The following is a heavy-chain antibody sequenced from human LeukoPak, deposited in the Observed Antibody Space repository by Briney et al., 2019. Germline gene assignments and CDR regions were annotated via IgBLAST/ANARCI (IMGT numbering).Heavy chain of an antibody. CDR1: GGSISSNNYY. V-gene: IGHV4-39*07. CDR2: IYYSGST. D-gene: IGHD3-16*01. Sequence: SETLSLTCTVSGGSISSNNYYWGWIRQPPGKGLEWIGTIYYSGSTYYNSSLKSRVTISVDRSKNQFSLKLSSVTAADTAVYYCARDYDGGGSFDYWGQGALVTVSS. J-gene: IGHJ4*02. CDR3: ARDYDGGGSFDY.